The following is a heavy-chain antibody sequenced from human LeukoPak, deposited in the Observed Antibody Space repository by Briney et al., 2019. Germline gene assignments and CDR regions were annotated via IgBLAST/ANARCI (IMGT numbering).Heavy chain of an antibody. CDR2: VSGSAGRT. D-gene: IGHD2-8*02. Sequence: GGSLRLSCAASGFTFSSFAMTWVRQAPGKGLEWVSTVSGSAGRTDYADSVKGRFTISRDNLKNTLYLQMNGLRAEDTAVYYCAKNRGHCVDGVCHNYYYLDVWGRGTTVTVSS. V-gene: IGHV3-23*01. J-gene: IGHJ6*03. CDR1: GFTFSSFA. CDR3: AKNRGHCVDGVCHNYYYLDV.